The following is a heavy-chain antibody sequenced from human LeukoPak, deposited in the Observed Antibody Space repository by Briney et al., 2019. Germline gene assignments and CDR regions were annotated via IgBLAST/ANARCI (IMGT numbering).Heavy chain of an antibody. J-gene: IGHJ4*02. Sequence: KPGGSLRLSCAASGLTFSDYYMSWIRQAPGKGLEWVSYISSSGSTIYYADSVKGRFTISRDNAKDSLYLQMNSLKTEDTAVYYCTRVDTYYGDYRTPDYWGQGTLVTVSS. V-gene: IGHV3-11*01. CDR1: GLTFSDYY. D-gene: IGHD4-17*01. CDR2: ISSSGSTI. CDR3: TRVDTYYGDYRTPDY.